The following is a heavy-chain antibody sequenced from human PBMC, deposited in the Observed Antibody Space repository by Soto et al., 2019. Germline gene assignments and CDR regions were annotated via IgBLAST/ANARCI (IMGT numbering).Heavy chain of an antibody. CDR1: GFTFSSYS. J-gene: IGHJ4*02. CDR2: ISSSSSTI. V-gene: IGHV3-48*01. CDR3: ARGGYGNNWDYFDY. Sequence: GGSLRLSCAASGFTFSSYSMNWVRQAPGKGLEWVSYISSSSSTIYYADSVKGRFTISRDNAKNSLYLQMNSLRAEDTAVYYCARGGYGNNWDYFDYWGQGTLVTVSS. D-gene: IGHD1-20*01.